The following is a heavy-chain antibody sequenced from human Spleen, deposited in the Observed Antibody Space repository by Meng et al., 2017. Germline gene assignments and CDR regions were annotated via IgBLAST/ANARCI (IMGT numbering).Heavy chain of an antibody. CDR2: INHSGST. CDR3: ARTQYYYDSSGYCY. CDR1: GESFSDYY. D-gene: IGHD3-22*01. J-gene: IGHJ4*02. Sequence: SETLSLTCAVSGESFSDYYWSWIRQPPGKGLEWIGEINHSGSTNYNPSLKSRVTISVDTSKNQFSLKLSSVTAADTAVYYCARTQYYYDSSGYCYWGQGTLVTVSS. V-gene: IGHV4-34*01.